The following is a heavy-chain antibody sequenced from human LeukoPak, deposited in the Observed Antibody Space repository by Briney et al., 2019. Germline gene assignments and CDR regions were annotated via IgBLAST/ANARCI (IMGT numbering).Heavy chain of an antibody. CDR3: ARHQEGMVRGVLYYMDV. V-gene: IGHV4-39*01. J-gene: IGHJ6*03. D-gene: IGHD3-10*01. CDR2: IYYSGIT. Sequence: SETLPLTCTVSGASISGSDRYWGWLRQPPGKGLEWIGSIYYSGITYHNPSLKSRVTISVDTSNNQFSLKMSSVTAADTAVYFCARHQEGMVRGVLYYMDVWGKGTTVIISS. CDR1: GASISGSDRY.